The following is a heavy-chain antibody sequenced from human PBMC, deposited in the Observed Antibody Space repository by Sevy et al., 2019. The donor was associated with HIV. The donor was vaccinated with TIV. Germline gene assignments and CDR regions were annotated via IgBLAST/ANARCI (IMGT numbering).Heavy chain of an antibody. CDR2: IRYDGSNK. CDR1: GFTFSSYG. Sequence: GGSLRLSCAASGFTFSSYGMHWVRQAPGKGLEWVAFIRYDGSNKYYADSVKGRFTISRDNSKNTLYLQMNSLRAEDTAVYYCAKGGGSSSYYYYYMDVWGKGTTVTVSS. D-gene: IGHD6-6*01. V-gene: IGHV3-30*02. J-gene: IGHJ6*03. CDR3: AKGGGSSSYYYYYMDV.